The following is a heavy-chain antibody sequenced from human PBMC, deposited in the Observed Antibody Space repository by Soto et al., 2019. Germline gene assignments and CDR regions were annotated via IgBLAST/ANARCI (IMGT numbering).Heavy chain of an antibody. CDR1: GGSITSGGYC. CDR3: ARVPGP. V-gene: IGHV4-30-2*01. Sequence: SETLSLTCTVSGGSITSGGYCWTWIRQHPVKGLEWMGHIYYSGSTYYNPSLKSRVTISVDRSKNQLSLKLSSVTAADTAVYYCARVPGPWGQGTLVTVSS. CDR2: IYYSGST. J-gene: IGHJ5*02. D-gene: IGHD3-10*01.